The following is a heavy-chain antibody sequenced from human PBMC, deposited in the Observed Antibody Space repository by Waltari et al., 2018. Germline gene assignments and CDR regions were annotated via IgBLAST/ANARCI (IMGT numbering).Heavy chain of an antibody. Sequence: QVQLQQWGAGLLEPSETLSLPCAFYGGSFSGYSWSWLRQPPGKGLEWIGEINHSGSTNYNPSLKSRVTRSVDTSKNQFSLKLSSVTAADTAVYYCARAWISLILGATSAFDIWGQGTMVTVS. CDR2: INHSGST. J-gene: IGHJ3*02. V-gene: IGHV4-34*01. CDR3: ARAWISLILGATSAFDI. CDR1: GGSFSGYS. D-gene: IGHD1-26*01.